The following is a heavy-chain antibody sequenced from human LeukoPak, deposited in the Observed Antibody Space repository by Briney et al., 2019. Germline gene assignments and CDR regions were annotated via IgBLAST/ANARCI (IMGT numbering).Heavy chain of an antibody. CDR3: ARRYGSGSHTGPGRKYYYYYMDV. D-gene: IGHD3-10*01. V-gene: IGHV4-61*02. CDR1: GGSISSGSYY. Sequence: SQTLSLTCTVSGGSISSGSYYWSWIRQPAGKGLEWIGRIYTSGSTNYNPSLKSRVTISVDTSKNQFSLKLSSVTAADTAVYYCARRYGSGSHTGPGRKYYYYYMDVWGKGTTVTISS. J-gene: IGHJ6*03. CDR2: IYTSGST.